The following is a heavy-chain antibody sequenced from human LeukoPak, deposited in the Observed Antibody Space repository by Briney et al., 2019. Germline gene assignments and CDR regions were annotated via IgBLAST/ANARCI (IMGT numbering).Heavy chain of an antibody. D-gene: IGHD3-22*01. Sequence: GGSLRLSCAASGFTFSSYAMSWVRQAPGKGLVWVSRINSDGSSTSYADSVKGRFTISRDNAKNTLYLQMNSLRAEDTAVYYCARGFETYYYDSSGYPSLLAMDVWGQGTTVTVSS. CDR2: INSDGSST. CDR3: ARGFETYYYDSSGYPSLLAMDV. V-gene: IGHV3-74*01. CDR1: GFTFSSYA. J-gene: IGHJ6*02.